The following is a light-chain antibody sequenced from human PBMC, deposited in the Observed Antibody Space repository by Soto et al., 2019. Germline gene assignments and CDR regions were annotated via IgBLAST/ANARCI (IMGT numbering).Light chain of an antibody. V-gene: IGKV4-1*01. Sequence: DIVMTQSPDSLAVSLGERATINCKSSQSVLYSSSNKTYLAWYQQKPGQPPKLLIYWASTRESGVPDRFSGSGSGTAFTLTISSLQDDDVAVYYCQQYYSTPQTFGQGIKVEIK. CDR1: QSVLYSSSNKTY. J-gene: IGKJ1*01. CDR2: WAS. CDR3: QQYYSTPQT.